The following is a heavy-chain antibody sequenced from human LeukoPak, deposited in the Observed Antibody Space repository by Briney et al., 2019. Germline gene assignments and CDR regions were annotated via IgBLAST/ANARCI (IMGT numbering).Heavy chain of an antibody. CDR1: GFTFSSYS. D-gene: IGHD6-19*01. J-gene: IGHJ4*02. CDR2: ISSSSSYI. CDR3: ARRIAVAAVSEFDY. Sequence: GGSLRLSCAASGFTFSSYSMNWVRQAPGKGLELVSSISSSSSYIYYADSVKGRFTISRDNAKNSLYLQMNSLRAEDTAVYYCARRIAVAAVSEFDYWGQGTLVTVSS. V-gene: IGHV3-21*01.